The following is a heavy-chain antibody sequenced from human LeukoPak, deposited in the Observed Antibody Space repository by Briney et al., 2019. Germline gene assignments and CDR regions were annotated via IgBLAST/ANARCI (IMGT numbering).Heavy chain of an antibody. CDR3: ARANGIVVTGY. CDR1: GGTFSSYA. CDR2: IIPILGIA. D-gene: IGHD3-22*01. J-gene: IGHJ4*02. Sequence: GSSVKVSSKASGGTFSSYAISWVRQAPGQGLEWMGRIIPILGIANYAQKFQGRVTITADKSTSTAYMELSSLRSEDTAVYYCARANGIVVTGYWGQGTLVTVSS. V-gene: IGHV1-69*04.